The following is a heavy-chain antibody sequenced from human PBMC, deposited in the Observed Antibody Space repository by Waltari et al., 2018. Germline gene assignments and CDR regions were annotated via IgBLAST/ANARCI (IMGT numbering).Heavy chain of an antibody. Sequence: QVQLMESGGGVVQPGRSLRLSCAASGFTFSSYAMHWVRQAPGKGLEWVAVISYDGSNKYYADSVKGRFTISRDNSKNTLYLQMNSLRAEDTAVYYCARGGGNDAFDIWGQGTMVTVSS. D-gene: IGHD2-15*01. CDR3: ARGGGNDAFDI. CDR2: ISYDGSNK. J-gene: IGHJ3*02. V-gene: IGHV3-30-3*01. CDR1: GFTFSSYA.